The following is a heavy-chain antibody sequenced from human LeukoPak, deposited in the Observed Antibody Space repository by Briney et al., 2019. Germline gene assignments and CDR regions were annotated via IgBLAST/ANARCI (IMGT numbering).Heavy chain of an antibody. J-gene: IGHJ3*02. CDR3: ARGFYDSMWDDAFDI. Sequence: SETLSLTCAVYGGSFSRYYWTWIRQPPGKGLEWIGEINHSGSANYNPSLKSRVTISVDTSKNQFSLKLSSVTAADTAVYYCARGFYDSMWDDAFDIWGQGTMVTVSS. CDR1: GGSFSRYY. D-gene: IGHD3-22*01. V-gene: IGHV4-34*01. CDR2: INHSGSA.